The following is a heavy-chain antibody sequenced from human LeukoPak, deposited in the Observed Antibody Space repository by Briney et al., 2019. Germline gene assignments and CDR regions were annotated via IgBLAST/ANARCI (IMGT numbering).Heavy chain of an antibody. D-gene: IGHD3-16*01. J-gene: IGHJ6*03. CDR3: ARAGMGDGYYYYMDV. V-gene: IGHV4-59*01. Sequence: TSETLSLTCTVSGGSISSYYWSWIRQPPGKGLEWIGYIYYSGSTNYNPSLKSRVTISVDTSKNQFSLKLSSVTAADTAVYYCARAGMGDGYYYYMDVWGKGTTVTVTS. CDR1: GGSISSYY. CDR2: IYYSGST.